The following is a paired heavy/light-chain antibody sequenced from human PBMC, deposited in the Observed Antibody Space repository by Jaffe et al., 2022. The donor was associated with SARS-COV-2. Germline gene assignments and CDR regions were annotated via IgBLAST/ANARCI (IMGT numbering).Light chain of an antibody. CDR1: QSVSIY. CDR3: HQRKNWYT. J-gene: IGKJ2*01. V-gene: IGKV3-11*01. CDR2: DAS. Sequence: EIVLTQSPATLSLSPGERATLSCRASQSVSIYLDWYQQKPGQAPRLLIYDASNRAIGTPARFSGSGSGTDFTLTISSLEPEDFAVYYCHQRKNWYTFGQGTKLEIK.
Heavy chain of an antibody. CDR1: GFTFSTYG. CDR3: AKFMSGGRGWYPVDY. CDR2: IFSDGSNK. Sequence: QVQLVESGGGVVQPGRSLRLSCAASGFTFSTYGMHWVRQAPGKGPEWVAVIFSDGSNKYYADSVKGRFTVSRDNSKNTLDLQMNSLRIEDTAVYYCAKFMSGGRGWYPVDYWGQGTLVTVSS. D-gene: IGHD6-19*01. J-gene: IGHJ4*02. V-gene: IGHV3-30*18.